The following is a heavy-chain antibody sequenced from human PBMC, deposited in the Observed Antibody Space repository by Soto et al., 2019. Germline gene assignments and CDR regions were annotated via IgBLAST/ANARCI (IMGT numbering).Heavy chain of an antibody. CDR1: GFTFSSYS. CDR2: ISSSSSYI. D-gene: IGHD4-17*01. Sequence: EVQLVESGGGLVKPGGSLRPSCAASGFTFSSYSMNWVRQAPGKGLEWVSSISSSSSYIYYADSVKGRFTISRDNAKNSLYLQMNSLRAEDTAVYYCARSGDYGDYYDYWGQGTLVTVSS. CDR3: ARSGDYGDYYDY. J-gene: IGHJ4*02. V-gene: IGHV3-21*01.